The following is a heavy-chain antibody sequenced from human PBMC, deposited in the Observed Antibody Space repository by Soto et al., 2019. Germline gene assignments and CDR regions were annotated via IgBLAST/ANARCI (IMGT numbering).Heavy chain of an antibody. J-gene: IGHJ4*02. CDR2: ISWNSGSI. CDR3: AKDRGLVLSFYFDY. V-gene: IGHV3-9*01. Sequence: EVQLVESGGGLVQPGRSLRLSCAASGFTFDDYAMHWVRQAPRKGLAWVSGISWNSGSIGYADSVKGRFTISRDNAKNSLYLQMNSLRAEDTALYYCAKDRGLVLSFYFDYWGQGTLVTVSS. D-gene: IGHD6-19*01. CDR1: GFTFDDYA.